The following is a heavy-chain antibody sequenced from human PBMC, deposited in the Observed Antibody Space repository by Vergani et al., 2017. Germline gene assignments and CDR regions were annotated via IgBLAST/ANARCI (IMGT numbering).Heavy chain of an antibody. CDR2: FYYSGST. CDR3: ARSANWGSKGAFDI. CDR1: GGSISSGGYY. V-gene: IGHV4-31*03. Sequence: QVQLQESGPGLVKPSQTLSLTCTVSGGSISSGGYYWSWIRQHPGKGLEWIGYFYYSGSTYYNPSLKSRVTISVDTSKNQFSLKLSSVTAADTAVYYCARSANWGSKGAFDIWGQGTMVTVSS. D-gene: IGHD7-27*01. J-gene: IGHJ3*02.